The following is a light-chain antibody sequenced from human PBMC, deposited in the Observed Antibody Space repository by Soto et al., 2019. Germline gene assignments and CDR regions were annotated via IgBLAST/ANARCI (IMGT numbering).Light chain of an antibody. CDR1: SSDVGGYDY. CDR2: EVS. CDR3: SSYSISTADL. Sequence: QSVLTQPASVSGSPGQSITISCTGTSSDVGGYDYVSWYQLHPGKAPKLMVFEVSNRPSGVSYRFSGSKSGNTASLTISRLQAEDEADYFCSSYSISTADLFGTGTKLTVL. V-gene: IGLV2-14*01. J-gene: IGLJ1*01.